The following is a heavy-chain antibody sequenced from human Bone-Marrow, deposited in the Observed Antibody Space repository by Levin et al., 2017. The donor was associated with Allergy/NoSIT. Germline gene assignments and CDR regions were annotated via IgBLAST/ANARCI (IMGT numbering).Heavy chain of an antibody. D-gene: IGHD3-3*01. CDR2: IAVATGNT. V-gene: IGHV1-58*01. CDR3: AAYDFWSGYLITRRHFDL. Sequence: GASVKVSCKASGFAFSSSVVQWVRQARGQRLEWLGWIAVATGNTNLAQKFQERVTLTRDMSTSTAYMELSSLRSEDTAVYFCAAYDFWSGYLITRRHFDLWGQGTLVTVSS. J-gene: IGHJ4*02. CDR1: GFAFSSSV.